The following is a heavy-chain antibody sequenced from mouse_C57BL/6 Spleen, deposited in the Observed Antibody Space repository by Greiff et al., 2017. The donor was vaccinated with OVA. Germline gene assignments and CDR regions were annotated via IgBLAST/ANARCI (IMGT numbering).Heavy chain of an antibody. V-gene: IGHV1-72*01. Sequence: QVHVKQPGAELVKPGASVKLSCKASGYTFTSYWMHWVKQRPGRGLEWIGRIDPNSGGTKYNEKFKSKATLTVDKPSSTAYMQLSSLTSEDSAVYYCAIYYDFYYYAMDYWGQGTSVTVSS. D-gene: IGHD2-4*01. CDR3: AIYYDFYYYAMDY. CDR1: GYTFTSYW. J-gene: IGHJ4*01. CDR2: IDPNSGGT.